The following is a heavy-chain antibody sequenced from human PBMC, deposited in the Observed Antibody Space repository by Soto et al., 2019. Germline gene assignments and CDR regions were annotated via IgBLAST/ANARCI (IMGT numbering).Heavy chain of an antibody. CDR3: AKDSRVTMVREITIPPGY. D-gene: IGHD3-10*01. CDR1: GFTLSSYA. CDR2: ISGSGGST. J-gene: IGHJ4*02. Sequence: PGGSLRLSCAASGFTLSSYAMSWVRQAPGKGLEWVSAISGSGGSTYYADSVKGRFTVSRDNSKNTLHLQMNSLRAEDTAIYYCAKDSRVTMVREITIPPGYWGQGTLVTVSS. V-gene: IGHV3-23*01.